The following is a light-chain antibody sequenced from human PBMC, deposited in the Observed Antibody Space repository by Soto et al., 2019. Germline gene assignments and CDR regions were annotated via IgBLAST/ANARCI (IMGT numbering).Light chain of an antibody. CDR1: QSVRSP. J-gene: IGKJ1*01. Sequence: EIVLTHSPATLSLSPGERATLSCRASQSVRSPLAWYQQQPGQAPRLLIYDASNRATGIPARFSGSGSGTDFTLTISSLEPKDYAVYYCQQRSNWPGTFGQGTKV. CDR2: DAS. V-gene: IGKV3-11*01. CDR3: QQRSNWPGT.